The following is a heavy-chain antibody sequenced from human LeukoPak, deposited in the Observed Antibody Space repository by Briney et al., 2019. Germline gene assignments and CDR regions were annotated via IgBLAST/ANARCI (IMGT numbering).Heavy chain of an antibody. Sequence: GGSLRLSCAASGFTFSSYSMNWVRQAPGKGLEWVSSISSSSSYIYYADSVKGRFTISRDNAKNSLYLQMNSLRAEDTAVYYGARKRFGDIPHAYWAQGTLFTVSS. J-gene: IGHJ4*02. CDR1: GFTFSSYS. D-gene: IGHD3-10*01. V-gene: IGHV3-21*01. CDR3: ARKRFGDIPHAY. CDR2: ISSSSSYI.